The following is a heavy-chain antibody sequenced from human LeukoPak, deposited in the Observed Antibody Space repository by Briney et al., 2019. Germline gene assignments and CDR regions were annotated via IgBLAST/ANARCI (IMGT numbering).Heavy chain of an antibody. V-gene: IGHV4-59*01. D-gene: IGHD5-12*01. CDR1: GGSISSYY. CDR2: VFHSGST. Sequence: SETLSLTCTVAGGSISSYYWSWIRQPPGKGLEWIGYVFHSGSTNYNPSLKSRVTISLDTSKNQFSLKLSSVTAVDTAVYYCARDSHRYSGYEGYYMDVWGKGTTVTVSS. J-gene: IGHJ6*03. CDR3: ARDSHRYSGYEGYYMDV.